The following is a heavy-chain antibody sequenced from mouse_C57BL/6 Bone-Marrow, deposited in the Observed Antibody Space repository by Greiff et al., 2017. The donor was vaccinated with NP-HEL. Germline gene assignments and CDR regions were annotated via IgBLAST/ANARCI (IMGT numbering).Heavy chain of an antibody. CDR2: IHPSDSDT. J-gene: IGHJ2*01. D-gene: IGHD1-1*01. V-gene: IGHV1-74*01. CDR1: GYTFTSYW. Sequence: QVQLQQPGAELVKPGASVKVSCKASGYTFTSYWMHWVKQRPGQGLEWIGRIHPSDSDTNYNPKFKGKATLTVDKSSSTAYMQLSSLTSEDSAVYYCAMGSTEVYYFDYWGQGTTLTVSS. CDR3: AMGSTEVYYFDY.